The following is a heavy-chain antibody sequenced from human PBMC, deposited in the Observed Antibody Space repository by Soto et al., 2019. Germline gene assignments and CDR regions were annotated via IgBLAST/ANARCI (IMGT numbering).Heavy chain of an antibody. CDR1: GGSFNSHA. Sequence: SVKVSCKASGGSFNSHAFSWVRQAPGQGLEWLGGIIPIFSSANYAQKFQGRVTITADESSSTIYMELSSLTPEDTAIYYCVKEGSGWYSRGSFDFWGRGTVVTVSS. CDR2: IIPIFSSA. V-gene: IGHV1-69*13. CDR3: VKEGSGWYSRGSFDF. D-gene: IGHD6-19*01. J-gene: IGHJ3*01.